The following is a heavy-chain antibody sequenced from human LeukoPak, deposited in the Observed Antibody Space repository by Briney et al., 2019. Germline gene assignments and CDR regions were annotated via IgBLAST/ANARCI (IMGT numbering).Heavy chain of an antibody. V-gene: IGHV4-38-2*01. CDR1: GYSISSGYY. Sequence: KPSETLSLTCAVSGYSISSGYYWGWIRQPPGKGLEWIGSIYHSGSTYYNPSLKSRVTISVDTSKNQFSLQLSSVTAADTAVYYCTRVDIVVVPAASQYYFDYWGQGTLVTVSS. CDR2: IYHSGST. J-gene: IGHJ4*02. CDR3: TRVDIVVVPAASQYYFDY. D-gene: IGHD2-2*01.